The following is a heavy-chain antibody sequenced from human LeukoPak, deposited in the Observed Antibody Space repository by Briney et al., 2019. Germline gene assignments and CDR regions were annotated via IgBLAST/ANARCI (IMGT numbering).Heavy chain of an antibody. CDR3: ARDLNVDTAMVCYY. J-gene: IGHJ4*02. CDR2: ISGYTGNT. D-gene: IGHD5-18*01. V-gene: IGHV1-18*01. CDR1: GYTFTSYG. Sequence: ASVKVSCTASGYTFTSYGISWVRQAPGQGLEWMGWISGYTGNTNYAQKLQGRVTMTTDTSTSTAYMELRSLRSDDTAVYYCARDLNVDTAMVCYYWGQGTLVTVSS.